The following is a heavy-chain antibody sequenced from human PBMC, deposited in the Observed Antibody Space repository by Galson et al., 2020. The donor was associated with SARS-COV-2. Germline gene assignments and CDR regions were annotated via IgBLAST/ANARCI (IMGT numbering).Heavy chain of an antibody. CDR1: GTSISSGSYS. CDR2: ISHSGGT. J-gene: IGHJ3*02. Sequence: SETLSLTCAVSGTSISSGSYSWNWIRQQPGKGLEWIGYISHSGGTYYNPSLKSRVTISGDRSKNQFSLRLSSVTAADTAGYYCARLHYGECAREAFDIWGPGTRVTVAS. V-gene: IGHV4-30-2*01. D-gene: IGHD4-17*01. CDR3: ARLHYGECAREAFDI.